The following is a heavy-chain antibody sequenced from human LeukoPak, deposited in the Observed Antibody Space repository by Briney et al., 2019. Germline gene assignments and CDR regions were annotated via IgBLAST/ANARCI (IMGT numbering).Heavy chain of an antibody. CDR3: ARDLRMATIIDHTQQ. CDR2: INPNSGDT. V-gene: IGHV1-2*02. Sequence: ASVKVSCKASGYTFTGFYIHWVRQAPGQGLEWMGWINPNSGDTKYAQKFQGRVTVTRATSISTVYMELTRLRSDDTAVYYCARDLRMATIIDHTQQWGQGTLVTVSS. D-gene: IGHD5-24*01. CDR1: GYTFTGFY. J-gene: IGHJ1*01.